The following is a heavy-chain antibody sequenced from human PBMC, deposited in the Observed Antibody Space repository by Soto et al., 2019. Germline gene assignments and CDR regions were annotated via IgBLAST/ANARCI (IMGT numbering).Heavy chain of an antibody. CDR3: ARILRDSQGWYHHDF. V-gene: IGHV4-59*01. J-gene: IGHJ4*02. Sequence: QVQLQESVPGLVKPSETLSLTCTVSGGSIETFYWSWIRQPPGKGLEWIGYISNSGSTNYNPSLESRVTVSVDTAKNEFSLKLNSVTAADTATYYCARILRDSQGWYHHDFWGQGTLVTVAS. CDR1: GGSIETFY. D-gene: IGHD6-19*01. CDR2: ISNSGST.